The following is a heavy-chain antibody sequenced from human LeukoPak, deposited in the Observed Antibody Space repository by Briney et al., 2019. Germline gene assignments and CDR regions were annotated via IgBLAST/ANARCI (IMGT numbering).Heavy chain of an antibody. CDR2: ISSSSSCT. CDR1: GFTFSDYY. CDR3: ASGGILWFGET. D-gene: IGHD3-10*01. J-gene: IGHJ5*02. Sequence: KPGGSLRLSCAASGFTFSDYYMSWIRQAPGKGLEWVSYISSSSSCTNYADSVKGRFTISRDNAKNSLYLQMNSLRAEDTAVYYCASGGILWFGETWGQGTLVTVSS. V-gene: IGHV3-11*06.